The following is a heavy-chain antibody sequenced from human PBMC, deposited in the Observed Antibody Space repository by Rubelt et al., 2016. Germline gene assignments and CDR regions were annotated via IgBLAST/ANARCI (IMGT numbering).Heavy chain of an antibody. CDR2: IDYSGNT. CDR1: GASISSSPYY. Sequence: QLQLQESGPGLVKPSETLSLTCSVSGASISSSPYYWGWIRQPPGRGLEWIGSIDYSGNTYYKPSLETRVTISVDTSRNQFSRRWSSLTAADTAVYFCASFHLSRDYWGQGILVTVSP. CDR3: ASFHLSRDY. D-gene: IGHD3-3*02. J-gene: IGHJ4*02. V-gene: IGHV4-39*01.